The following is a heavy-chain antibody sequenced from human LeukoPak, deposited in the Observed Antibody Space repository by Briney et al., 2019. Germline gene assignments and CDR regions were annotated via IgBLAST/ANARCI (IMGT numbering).Heavy chain of an antibody. D-gene: IGHD3-9*01. J-gene: IGHJ4*02. CDR1: GYSISRGYH. CDR2: IHHSGST. Sequence: TSETLSLTCTVSGYSISRGYHWGWIRQPPGKGLEWIGTIHHSGSTYYNPSLKSRVTTSVDTSKNQFSLRLSFVTAADTAVYYCVRVDWTTDYWGQGTLVTVS. V-gene: IGHV4-38-2*02. CDR3: VRVDWTTDY.